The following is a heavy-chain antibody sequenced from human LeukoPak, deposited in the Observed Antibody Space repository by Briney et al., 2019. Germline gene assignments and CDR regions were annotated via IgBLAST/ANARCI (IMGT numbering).Heavy chain of an antibody. CDR2: ISDSDSTK. Sequence: PGGSLRLSCAASGFTFISYEMNWVRQAPGKGLEWVSYISDSDSTKYYADSVKGRFTISRNNAKNSLYLQMNSLRAEDTAVYYCTRERMNAFDIWGQGTMVTVSS. CDR1: GFTFISYE. CDR3: TRERMNAFDI. J-gene: IGHJ3*02. V-gene: IGHV3-48*03. D-gene: IGHD2-8*01.